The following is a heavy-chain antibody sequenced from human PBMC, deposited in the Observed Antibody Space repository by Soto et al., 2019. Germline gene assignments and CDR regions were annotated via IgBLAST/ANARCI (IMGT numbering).Heavy chain of an antibody. J-gene: IGHJ5*02. CDR1: GYTFTSYY. CDR3: AREQYGDYAGGWFDP. D-gene: IGHD4-17*01. CDR2: INPSGGST. V-gene: IGHV1-46*01. Sequence: GASVKVSCKASGYTFTSYYMHWVRQAPGQGLEWMGIINPSGGSTSYAQKFQGRVTMTRDTSTSTVYMELSSLRSEDTAVYYCAREQYGDYAGGWFDPWGQGTLVTVSS.